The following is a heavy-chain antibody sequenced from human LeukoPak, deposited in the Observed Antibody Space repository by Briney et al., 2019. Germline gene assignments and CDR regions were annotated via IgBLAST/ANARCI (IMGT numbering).Heavy chain of an antibody. J-gene: IGHJ4*02. CDR2: IYYSGST. Sequence: SETLSLTCAVSGGSFSDNRWWSWVRQPPGKGLEWIGYIYYSGSTYYNPSLKSRVTISVDTSKNQFSLKLSSVTAADTAVYYCARGNYYDSSGFDYWGQGTLVTVSS. V-gene: IGHV4-30-4*01. D-gene: IGHD3-22*01. CDR1: GGSFSDNRW. CDR3: ARGNYYDSSGFDY.